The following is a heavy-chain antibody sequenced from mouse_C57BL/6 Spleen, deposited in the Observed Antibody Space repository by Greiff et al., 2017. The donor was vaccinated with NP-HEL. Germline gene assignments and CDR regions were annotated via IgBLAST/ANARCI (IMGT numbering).Heavy chain of an antibody. D-gene: IGHD1-1*02. CDR3: ARLMGNYAMDY. CDR1: AYTFTSYW. Sequence: QVQLQQPGTELVKPFASAKLSCKSAAYTFTSYWTHVFKQRPGQGLEWIGNINPSNGGTNYNEKFQSKATLTVDKSSSTAYMQLSSLTSEDSAVYYCARLMGNYAMDYWGQGTSVTVSS. V-gene: IGHV1-53*01. J-gene: IGHJ4*01. CDR2: INPSNGGT.